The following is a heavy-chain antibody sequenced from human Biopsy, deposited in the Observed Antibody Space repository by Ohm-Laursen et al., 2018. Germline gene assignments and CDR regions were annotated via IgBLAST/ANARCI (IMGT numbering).Heavy chain of an antibody. D-gene: IGHD4-17*01. CDR2: ISSGGSTI. CDR1: GFTFSNYQ. J-gene: IGHJ3*01. Sequence: SLRLSCAAAGFTFSNYQMSWIRQTPGKGLEWVSHISSGGSTIFHADSVKGRFTISRDDAKGSLYLQMNSLRAEDTAIYYCTCRYGDSPLWGQGTMVTVSS. V-gene: IGHV3-11*01. CDR3: TCRYGDSPL.